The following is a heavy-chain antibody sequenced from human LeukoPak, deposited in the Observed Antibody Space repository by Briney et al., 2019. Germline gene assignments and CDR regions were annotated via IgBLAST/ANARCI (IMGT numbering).Heavy chain of an antibody. D-gene: IGHD6-13*01. Sequence: SETLSLTCAVYGESFSGYYWSWIRQPPGKGLEWIGEINHSGSTNYNPSLKSRVTISVDTSKNQFSLKLSSVTAADTAVYYCARVRGYSGFDYWGQGTLVTVSS. CDR3: ARVRGYSGFDY. J-gene: IGHJ4*02. CDR2: INHSGST. CDR1: GESFSGYY. V-gene: IGHV4-34*01.